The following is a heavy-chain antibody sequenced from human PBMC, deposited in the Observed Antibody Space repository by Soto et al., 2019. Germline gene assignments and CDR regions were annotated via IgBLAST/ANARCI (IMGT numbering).Heavy chain of an antibody. Sequence: PSETLSLTCTVSGGSISSSSYYWGWIRQPPGKGLEWIGSIDYSGSTYYNPSLKSRVTISVDTSKNQFSLKLSSVTAADTAAYYCARRGATVTTRGYYYYYYMDVWGKGTTGTVAS. J-gene: IGHJ6*03. CDR3: ARRGATVTTRGYYYYYYMDV. CDR1: GGSISSSSYY. D-gene: IGHD4-17*01. V-gene: IGHV4-39*01. CDR2: IDYSGST.